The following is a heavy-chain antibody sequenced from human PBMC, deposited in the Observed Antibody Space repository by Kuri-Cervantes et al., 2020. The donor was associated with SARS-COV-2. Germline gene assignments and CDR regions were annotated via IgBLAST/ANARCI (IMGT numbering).Heavy chain of an antibody. J-gene: IGHJ4*02. CDR3: AKGGSYCGGDCYGKYYFDY. V-gene: IGHV3-11*01. Sequence: GESLKISCTASGFTFSDYYMTWIRQAPGKGLEWVSNIGPSGTTKYYADSVKGRFTISRDNAKNSLYLQMNSLRAGDTAVYYCAKGGSYCGGDCYGKYYFDYWGQGTLVTVSS. CDR1: GFTFSDYY. D-gene: IGHD2-21*01. CDR2: IGPSGTTK.